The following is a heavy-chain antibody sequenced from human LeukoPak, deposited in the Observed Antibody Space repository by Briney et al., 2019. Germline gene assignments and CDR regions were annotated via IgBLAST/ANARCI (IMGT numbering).Heavy chain of an antibody. CDR3: ARDRYSSGWTDFDY. Sequence: PGGSLRLSCAASGFSFSNYWMSWVRQAPGKGLEWVANIKQDGSEKYYVDSVKGRFTISRDNAKNSLYLQMNSLRAEDTAVYYCARDRYSSGWTDFDYWGQGTLVTVSS. CDR2: IKQDGSEK. D-gene: IGHD6-19*01. CDR1: GFSFSNYW. V-gene: IGHV3-7*01. J-gene: IGHJ4*02.